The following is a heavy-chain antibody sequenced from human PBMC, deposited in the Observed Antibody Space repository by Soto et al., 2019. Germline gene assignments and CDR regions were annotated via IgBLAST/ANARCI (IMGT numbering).Heavy chain of an antibody. CDR2: ISSDGHHQ. Sequence: PVGSLRLSCATSGFSFNDYAMYWVRQAPGQGLEWVAIISSDGHHQFYLDNLRGRFTVSRDNSKNTLYLQMNSLRPEDTAVYYCSRGTYYPQSSGLQGDYWGPGTVVTVSS. D-gene: IGHD3-22*01. V-gene: IGHV3-30*03. CDR1: GFSFNDYA. CDR3: SRGTYYPQSSGLQGDY. J-gene: IGHJ4*02.